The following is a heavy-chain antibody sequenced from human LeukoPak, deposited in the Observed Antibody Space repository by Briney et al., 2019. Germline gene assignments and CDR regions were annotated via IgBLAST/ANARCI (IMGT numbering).Heavy chain of an antibody. D-gene: IGHD3-3*01. CDR3: AREIFGVIYSPADY. V-gene: IGHV4-38-2*02. J-gene: IGHJ4*02. Sequence: SETLSLTCAVSGYSISSGYFWGWIRQPPGKGLEWIGSIYHSGSTYYNQSLKSRVTISVDTSKNQLSLKLTSVTAADTAVYYCAREIFGVIYSPADYWGQGTLVTVSS. CDR2: IYHSGST. CDR1: GYSISSGYF.